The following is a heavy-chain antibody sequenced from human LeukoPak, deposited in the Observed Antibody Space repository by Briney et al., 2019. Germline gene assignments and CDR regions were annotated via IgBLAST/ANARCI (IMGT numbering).Heavy chain of an antibody. V-gene: IGHV4-39*01. CDR1: GGSISSSSYY. CDR2: IYYSGST. CDR3: ARAVYGDYVGYYYYMDV. J-gene: IGHJ6*03. D-gene: IGHD4-17*01. Sequence: SETLSLTCTVSGGSISSSSYYWGWIRQPPGKGPEWIGSIYYSGSTYYNPSLKSRVTISVDTSKNQFSLKLSSVTAADTAVYYCARAVYGDYVGYYYYMDVWGKGTTVTISS.